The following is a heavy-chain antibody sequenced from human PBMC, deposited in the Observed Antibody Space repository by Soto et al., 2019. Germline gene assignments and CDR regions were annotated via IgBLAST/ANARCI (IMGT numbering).Heavy chain of an antibody. CDR2: IYYSGST. Sequence: SETLSLTCTVSGGSISSSSYYWGWIRQPPGKGLEWIGSIYYSGSTYYNPSLKSRVTISVDTSKNQFSLKLSSVTAADTAVYYCARLCDDTDYYYYYMDVWGKGTTVTVSS. D-gene: IGHD5-18*01. J-gene: IGHJ6*03. CDR1: GGSISSSSYY. CDR3: ARLCDDTDYYYYYMDV. V-gene: IGHV4-39*01.